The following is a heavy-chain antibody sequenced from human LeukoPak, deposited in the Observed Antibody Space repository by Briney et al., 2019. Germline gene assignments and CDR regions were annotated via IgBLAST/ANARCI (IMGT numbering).Heavy chain of an antibody. CDR2: IYYSGST. V-gene: IGHV4-59*08. J-gene: IGHJ4*02. Sequence: SETLSLTCTVSGGSISSYYWSWIRQPPGKGLEWIGYIYYSGSTNYNPSLKSRVTISVDTSKNQFPLKLSSVTAADTAVYYCARQEYYDFWSGYYFFDYWGQGTLVTVSS. CDR1: GGSISSYY. D-gene: IGHD3-3*01. CDR3: ARQEYYDFWSGYYFFDY.